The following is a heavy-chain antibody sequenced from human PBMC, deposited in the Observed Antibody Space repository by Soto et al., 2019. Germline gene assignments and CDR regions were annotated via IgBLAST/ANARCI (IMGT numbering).Heavy chain of an antibody. Sequence: QITLKESGPTLVKPTQTLTLTCTFSGFSLSTSGVGVGWIRQPRGKALEWLALIYWDDDKRYSPSLKSRLTITKDISKNQVVLTMNNMDPVDTATYYCAHSPDIVATYGMDVWGQGTTVTVSS. CDR2: IYWDDDK. V-gene: IGHV2-5*02. J-gene: IGHJ6*02. CDR3: AHSPDIVATYGMDV. D-gene: IGHD5-12*01. CDR1: GFSLSTSGVG.